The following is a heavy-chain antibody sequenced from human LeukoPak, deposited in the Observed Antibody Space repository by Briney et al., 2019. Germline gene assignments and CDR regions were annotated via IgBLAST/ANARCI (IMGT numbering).Heavy chain of an antibody. V-gene: IGHV1-2*06. Sequence: ASVKVSCKASGYTFTGYYMHWVRQAPGQGLEWMGRINPNSGGTNYAQKFQGRVTMTRDTSISTAYMELSRLRSDDTAVYYCAGVHNSGSPFDYWGQGTLVTVSS. D-gene: IGHD1-26*01. CDR2: INPNSGGT. CDR3: AGVHNSGSPFDY. CDR1: GYTFTGYY. J-gene: IGHJ4*02.